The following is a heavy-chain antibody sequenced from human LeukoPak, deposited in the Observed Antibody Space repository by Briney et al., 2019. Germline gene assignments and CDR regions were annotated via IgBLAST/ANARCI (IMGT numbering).Heavy chain of an antibody. Sequence: GGSLRLSCAASGFTFSNYWMHWVRQAPGKGLVWVSRINSDGSSTTSADSVKGRFTISRDNAKNTLYLQMNSLRAEDTAVYYCAKGGATVGDYWGQGTLVTVSS. V-gene: IGHV3-74*01. D-gene: IGHD4-23*01. CDR2: INSDGSST. CDR1: GFTFSNYW. CDR3: AKGGATVGDY. J-gene: IGHJ4*02.